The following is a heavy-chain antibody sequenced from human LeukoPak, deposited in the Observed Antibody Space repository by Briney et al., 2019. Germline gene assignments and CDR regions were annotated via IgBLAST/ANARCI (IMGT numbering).Heavy chain of an antibody. V-gene: IGHV3-30*02. Sequence: GGSLRLSCAASGFSFSSYGMHWVRQRPGRGPEWVALIPYDGIDENYADFAKGRFTISRDNLKNTVYLLINSVRTEDTAVYYCAKDSTGYHPGYWGQGTLVTVSP. D-gene: IGHD3-9*01. CDR2: IPYDGIDE. CDR3: AKDSTGYHPGY. CDR1: GFSFSSYG. J-gene: IGHJ4*02.